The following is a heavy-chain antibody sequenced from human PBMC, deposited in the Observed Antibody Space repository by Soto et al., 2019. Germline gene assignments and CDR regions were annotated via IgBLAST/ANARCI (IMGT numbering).Heavy chain of an antibody. Sequence: ASVKVSCKASGYTFTSYYMHWVRQAPGQGLEWMGIINPSGGSTSYAQKFQGRVTMTRDTSTSTVYMELSSLRSEDTAVYYCAIIVGATYGIDYWGQGTLVTVSS. CDR1: GYTFTSYY. CDR3: AIIVGATYGIDY. V-gene: IGHV1-46*03. J-gene: IGHJ4*02. D-gene: IGHD1-26*01. CDR2: INPSGGST.